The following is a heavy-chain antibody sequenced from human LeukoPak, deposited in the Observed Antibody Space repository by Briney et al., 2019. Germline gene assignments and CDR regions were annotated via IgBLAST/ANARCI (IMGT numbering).Heavy chain of an antibody. Sequence: PSETLSLTCAVSGGSITTTNWWSWVRQPPGRGLEWIGEVHLNGATNYNPSLESRFSMSIDKSNNHLSLEVTSVTAADMAMYYCTRESGAFSPFGFWGQGTLVTVSS. CDR3: TRESGAFSPFGF. CDR2: VHLNGAT. J-gene: IGHJ4*02. D-gene: IGHD1-26*01. V-gene: IGHV4-4*02. CDR1: GGSITTTNW.